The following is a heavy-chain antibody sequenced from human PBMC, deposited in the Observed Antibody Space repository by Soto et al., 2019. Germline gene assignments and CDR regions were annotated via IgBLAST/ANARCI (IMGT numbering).Heavy chain of an antibody. J-gene: IGHJ6*02. CDR1: GRSISSSSYY. CDR3: ARRLYYDSSGLEGGGMYS. V-gene: IGHV4-39*01. CDR2: IYYSGST. Sequence: PSETVSLTCTVSGRSISSSSYYWGWIRQPPGKGLEWIGSIYYSGSTYYNPSLKSRVTISVDTSKNQFSLKLSSVTAADTAVYYCARRLYYDSSGLEGGGMYSWGQGATVTVSS. D-gene: IGHD3-22*01.